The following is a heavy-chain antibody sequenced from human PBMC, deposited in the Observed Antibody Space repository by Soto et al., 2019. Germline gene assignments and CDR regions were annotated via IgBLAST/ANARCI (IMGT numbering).Heavy chain of an antibody. J-gene: IGHJ4*02. Sequence: ASVKVSCKASGYTFTGYYIHWVRQAPGQGLEWMGWINPNSGGTNYAQKFQGWVTMIRDTSISTAYMELSRLRSDDTAVYYCVRDGGMATVPTLDFDYWGQGTLVTVSS. V-gene: IGHV1-2*04. CDR1: GYTFTGYY. CDR2: INPNSGGT. CDR3: VRDGGMATVPTLDFDY. D-gene: IGHD4-4*01.